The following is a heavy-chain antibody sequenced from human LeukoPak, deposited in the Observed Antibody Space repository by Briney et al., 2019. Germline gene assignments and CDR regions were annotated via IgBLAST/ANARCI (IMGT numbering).Heavy chain of an antibody. CDR2: ISGSDGIV. Sequence: GGSLRLSCAASGFMFASYAMSWVRQAPGKGLEWVAGISGSDGIVYYADSVKGRFTISRDNSKNTLYLQMNRLRVEDTAIHYCAKALLSSTYAFDIWGXGTMVTVSS. CDR3: AKALLSSTYAFDI. CDR1: GFMFASYA. D-gene: IGHD2-2*01. J-gene: IGHJ3*02. V-gene: IGHV3-23*01.